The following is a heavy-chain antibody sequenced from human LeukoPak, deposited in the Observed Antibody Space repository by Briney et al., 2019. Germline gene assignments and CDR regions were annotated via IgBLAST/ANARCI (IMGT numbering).Heavy chain of an antibody. D-gene: IGHD6-13*01. CDR2: ISYDGSNK. V-gene: IGHV3-30*03. CDR3: ARDVVGSSNNSMDV. J-gene: IGHJ6*02. CDR1: GFTFSSYS. Sequence: GGSLRLSCAASGFTFSSYSMNWVRQPPGKGLEWVAVISYDGSNKYYADSVKGRFTISRDNSKNTLYLQMNSLRAEDTAVYYCARDVVGSSNNSMDVWGQGTTVTVSS.